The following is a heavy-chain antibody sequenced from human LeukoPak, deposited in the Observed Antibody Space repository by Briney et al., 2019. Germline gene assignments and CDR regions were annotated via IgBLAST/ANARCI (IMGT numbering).Heavy chain of an antibody. Sequence: GSSVKVSFKASGGTFSSYAISWVRQAPGQGLEWMGGIIPIFGTANYAQKFQGRVTITADESTSTAYMELSSLRSEDTAVYYCATRGVYYDSSGYLFDYWGQGTLVTVSS. V-gene: IGHV1-69*01. CDR2: IIPIFGTA. D-gene: IGHD3-22*01. J-gene: IGHJ4*02. CDR1: GGTFSSYA. CDR3: ATRGVYYDSSGYLFDY.